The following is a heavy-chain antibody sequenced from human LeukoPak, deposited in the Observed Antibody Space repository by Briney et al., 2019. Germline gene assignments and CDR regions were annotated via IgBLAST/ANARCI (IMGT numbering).Heavy chain of an antibody. CDR2: ISGSGGSI. D-gene: IGHD3-22*01. J-gene: IGHJ1*01. V-gene: IGHV3-23*01. CDR1: GFTFSNYA. Sequence: PGGSLRLSCTASGFTFSNYAMTWVRQAPGKGLEWVSTISGSGGSIHYADSVKGRFTISRDSSKNTLFLQMNSLRAEDTAVYYCAKGATVVVVTTIQYWGQGTLVTVSS. CDR3: AKGATVVVVTTIQY.